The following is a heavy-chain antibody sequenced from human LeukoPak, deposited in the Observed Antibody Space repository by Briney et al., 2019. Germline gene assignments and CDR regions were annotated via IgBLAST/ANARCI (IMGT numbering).Heavy chain of an antibody. CDR1: GFTFSNYW. CDR3: AREDGYYFDY. Sequence: GGSLRLSCAASGFTFSNYWMNWVRQAPGKGLEWVANIKQDGSEKYYVDSVKGRFTISRDNAKNSLYLQMNSLRAEDTAVYYCAREDGYYFDYWGQGTLVTVSS. J-gene: IGHJ4*02. V-gene: IGHV3-7*01. CDR2: IKQDGSEK.